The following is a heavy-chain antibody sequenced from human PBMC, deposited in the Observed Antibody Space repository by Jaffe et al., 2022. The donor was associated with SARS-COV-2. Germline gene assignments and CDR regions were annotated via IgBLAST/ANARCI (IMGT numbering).Heavy chain of an antibody. CDR1: GDSVSSNSVA. V-gene: IGHV6-1*01. D-gene: IGHD6-6*01. Sequence: QVQLQQSGPGLVKPSQTLSLTCAISGDSVSSNSVAWNWIRQSPSRGLEWLGRTYYRSKWNNDYAVSVKSRITINPDTSKNQFSLQLNSVTPEDTAVYYCARAVRSSSSWVYYYYGMDVWGQGTTVTVSS. CDR3: ARAVRSSSSWVYYYYGMDV. J-gene: IGHJ6*02. CDR2: TYYRSKWNN.